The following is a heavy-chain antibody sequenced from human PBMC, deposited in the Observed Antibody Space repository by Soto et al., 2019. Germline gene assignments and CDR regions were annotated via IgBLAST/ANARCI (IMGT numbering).Heavy chain of an antibody. D-gene: IGHD3-22*01. CDR2: ISWNSGSI. Sequence: EVQLVESGGGLVQPGRSLRLSCAASGFTFDDYAMHWVRQAPGKGLEWVSGISWNSGSIGYADSVKGRFTISRDNAKNSLYLQMNRQRAEDTALYYCAKDLGVRSFLWLCFDLWGCGTLVTVSS. CDR1: GFTFDDYA. CDR3: AKDLGVRSFLWLCFDL. J-gene: IGHJ2*01. V-gene: IGHV3-9*01.